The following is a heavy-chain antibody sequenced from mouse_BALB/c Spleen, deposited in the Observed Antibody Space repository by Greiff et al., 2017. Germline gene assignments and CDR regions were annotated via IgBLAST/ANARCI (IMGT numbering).Heavy chain of an antibody. CDR1: GYTFTSYN. V-gene: IGHV1-12*01. CDR2: IYPGNGDT. Sequence: VQLQQPGAELVKPGASVKMSCKASGYTFTSYNMHWVKQTPGQGLEWIGAIYPGNGDTSYNQKFKGKATLTADKSSSTAYMQLSSLTSEDSAVYYCAREGIYYDYDYAMDYWGQGTSVTVSS. CDR3: AREGIYYDYDYAMDY. D-gene: IGHD2-4*01. J-gene: IGHJ4*01.